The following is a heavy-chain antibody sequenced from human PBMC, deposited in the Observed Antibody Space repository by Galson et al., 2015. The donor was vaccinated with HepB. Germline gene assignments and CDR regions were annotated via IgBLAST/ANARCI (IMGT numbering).Heavy chain of an antibody. CDR2: ISGSGGST. J-gene: IGHJ6*02. D-gene: IGHD3-10*01. CDR1: FSSYA. V-gene: IGHV3-23*01. CDR3: AKADGSGSYYNAYYYYGMDV. Sequence: FSSYAMSWVRQAPGKGLEWVSAISGSGGSTYYADSVKGRFTISRDNSKNTLYLQMNSLRAEDTAVYYCAKADGSGSYYNAYYYYGMDVWGQGTTVTVSS.